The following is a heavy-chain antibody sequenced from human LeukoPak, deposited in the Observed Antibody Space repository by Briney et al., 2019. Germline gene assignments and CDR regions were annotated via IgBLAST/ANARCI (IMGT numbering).Heavy chain of an antibody. CDR3: ARTADYYGSGSYPYYFDY. CDR2: IYSGGST. Sequence: GGSLRLSCAASGFTVSSNYMSWVRQAPGKGLEWVSVIYSGGSTYYADSVKGRFTISRDNSKNTLYLQMNSLRADDTAVYYCARTADYYGSGSYPYYFDYWGQGTLVTVSS. J-gene: IGHJ4*02. V-gene: IGHV3-66*01. CDR1: GFTVSSNY. D-gene: IGHD3-10*01.